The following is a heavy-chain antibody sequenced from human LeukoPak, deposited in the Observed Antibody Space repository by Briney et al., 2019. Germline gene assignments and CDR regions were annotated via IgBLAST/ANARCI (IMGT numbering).Heavy chain of an antibody. CDR3: ARVLTQKVYDY. V-gene: IGHV3-48*03. J-gene: IGHJ4*02. Sequence: GGSLRLSCAASGFTFSSYEMNWVRQAPGKGLEWVSYISSSGSTIYYADSVKGRFTISRDNAKNTLYLQMNSLRAEDTAVYYCARVLTQKVYDYWGQGTLVTVSA. CDR2: ISSSGSTI. CDR1: GFTFSSYE. D-gene: IGHD6-6*01.